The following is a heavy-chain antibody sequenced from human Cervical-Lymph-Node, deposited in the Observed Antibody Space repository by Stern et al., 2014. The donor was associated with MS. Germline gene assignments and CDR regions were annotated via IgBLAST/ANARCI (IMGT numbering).Heavy chain of an antibody. Sequence: EVQLLESGGGLVQPGRSLRLSCVASGFSFDEYNMHWVRQAPGKGLEWVSGISWNSDNIGYAASVKGRFTISRDNAKNSLYLQMNSLRADDTALYYCASNPFYYYGLDVWGQGTTVTVSS. V-gene: IGHV3-9*01. CDR2: ISWNSDNI. CDR3: ASNPFYYYGLDV. D-gene: IGHD1-14*01. CDR1: GFSFDEYN. J-gene: IGHJ6*02.